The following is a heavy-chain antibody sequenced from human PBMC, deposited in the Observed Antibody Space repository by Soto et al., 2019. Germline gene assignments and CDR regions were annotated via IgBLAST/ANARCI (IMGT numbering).Heavy chain of an antibody. CDR3: ARLAARRGYYYGMDV. V-gene: IGHV4-59*08. J-gene: IGHJ6*02. CDR2: IYYSGST. Sequence: SETLSLTCTVSGGSISSYYWSWIRQPPGKGLEWIGYIYYSGSTNYNPSLKSRVTISVDTSKNQFSLKLSSVTAADTAVYYCARLAARRGYYYGMDVWGQGTTVTVSS. D-gene: IGHD6-6*01. CDR1: GGSISSYY.